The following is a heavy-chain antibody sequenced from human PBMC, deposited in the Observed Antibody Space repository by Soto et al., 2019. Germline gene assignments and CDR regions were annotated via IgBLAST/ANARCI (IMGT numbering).Heavy chain of an antibody. V-gene: IGHV4-61*08. Sequence: SETLSLTCTVSGGSISSGGYYWSWIRQPPGKGLEWIGYVAYTGTTNYSPSLKSRVTISLDTSKNQVSLKLSSVTAADTAVYYGAMDRNYRYFEYWGQRNLVTVAA. CDR3: AMDRNYRYFEY. CDR1: GGSISSGGYY. J-gene: IGHJ4*02. CDR2: VAYTGTT. D-gene: IGHD1-7*01.